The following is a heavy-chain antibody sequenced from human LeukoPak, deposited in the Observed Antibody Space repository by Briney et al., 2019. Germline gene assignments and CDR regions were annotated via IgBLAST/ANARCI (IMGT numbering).Heavy chain of an antibody. Sequence: SETLSLTCTVSGGSISSSSYYWGWIRQPPGKGLEWIGSIYYSGSTYYNPSLKSRVTISVDTSKNQFSLKLSSVTAADTAVYYCARDAGIGNYYYYYYMDVWGKGTTVTISS. CDR1: GGSISSSSYY. V-gene: IGHV4-39*07. CDR2: IYYSGST. CDR3: ARDAGIGNYYYYYYMDV. J-gene: IGHJ6*03. D-gene: IGHD1-14*01.